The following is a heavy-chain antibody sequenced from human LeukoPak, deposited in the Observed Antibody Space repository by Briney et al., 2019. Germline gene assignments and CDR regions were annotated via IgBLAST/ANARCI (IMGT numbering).Heavy chain of an antibody. CDR3: AKEPGDHDY. D-gene: IGHD4-17*01. J-gene: IGHJ4*02. Sequence: GRSLRLSCAASGFTFSSYGMHWVRQAPGKGLEWVAVISYDGSNKYYADSVKGRFTISRDNSKNTLYLQMNSLRAEDTAVYYCAKEPGDHDYWGQGTLVTVSS. CDR1: GFTFSSYG. CDR2: ISYDGSNK. V-gene: IGHV3-30*18.